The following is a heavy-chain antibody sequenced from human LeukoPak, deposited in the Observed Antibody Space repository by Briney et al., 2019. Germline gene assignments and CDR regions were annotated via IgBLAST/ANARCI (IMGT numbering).Heavy chain of an antibody. D-gene: IGHD6-13*01. Sequence: PGESLKISCKGSGYSFTSYWIGWVRQTPGKGLEWMGIIYPGDSDTRYSPSFQGQVTISADKSISTAYLQWSSLKASDTAMYYCARHIKAGSSSWYSEFDYWGQGTLVTVSS. CDR2: IYPGDSDT. J-gene: IGHJ4*02. CDR3: ARHIKAGSSSWYSEFDY. V-gene: IGHV5-51*01. CDR1: GYSFTSYW.